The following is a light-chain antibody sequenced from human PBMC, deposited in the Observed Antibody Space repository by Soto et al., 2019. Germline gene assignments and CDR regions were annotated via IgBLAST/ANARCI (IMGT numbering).Light chain of an antibody. CDR3: TSYTSGSTRYV. CDR2: EVT. Sequence: QSVLTQPASVSGYPGQSITMSCTGTSSDFGGYNYVSWYQQHPGKAPKLIIYEVTNRPSGVSNRFSGSKSGNTASLTISGLQAEDEADYYCTSYTSGSTRYVFGTGTKVTVL. V-gene: IGLV2-14*01. CDR1: SSDFGGYNY. J-gene: IGLJ1*01.